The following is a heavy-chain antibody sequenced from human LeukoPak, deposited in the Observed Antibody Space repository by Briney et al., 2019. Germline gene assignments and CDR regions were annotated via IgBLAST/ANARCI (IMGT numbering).Heavy chain of an antibody. Sequence: ASVKVSCKVSGYTPTELSMHWVRQAPGKGLEWMGGFDLEDGEPIYAQKFQGRVTLTEDTSTDTAYMELSSLRSEDTGVYYCATGSLSGSYGYDYWGQGTLATASS. CDR2: FDLEDGEP. J-gene: IGHJ4*02. V-gene: IGHV1-24*01. CDR3: ATGSLSGSYGYDY. CDR1: GYTPTELS. D-gene: IGHD3-16*01.